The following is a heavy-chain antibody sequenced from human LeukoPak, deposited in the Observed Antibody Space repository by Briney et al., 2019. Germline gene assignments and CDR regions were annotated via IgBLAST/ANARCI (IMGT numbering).Heavy chain of an antibody. D-gene: IGHD6-19*01. Sequence: GGSLRLSCAASGFTFSSHGMHWVRQAPGKGLEWVAVVSYDGSNKYYADSVKGRFTISRDNSNNTLYVQMNSLRAEDTAVYYCAKSRSGWHFDYWGQGILVTVFS. CDR2: VSYDGSNK. CDR3: AKSRSGWHFDY. CDR1: GFTFSSHG. J-gene: IGHJ4*02. V-gene: IGHV3-30*18.